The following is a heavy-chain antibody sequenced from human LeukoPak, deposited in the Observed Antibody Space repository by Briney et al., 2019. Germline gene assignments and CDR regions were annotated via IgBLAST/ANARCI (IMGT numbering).Heavy chain of an antibody. J-gene: IGHJ6*04. D-gene: IGHD3-10*01. V-gene: IGHV4-59*01. CDR1: GGSISSYY. CDR2: IYYSGST. CDR3: ARDRSIYGWSGVEV. Sequence: PSETLSLTCTVSGGSISSYYWSWIRQPPGKGLEWIGYIYYSGSTNYNPSLKSRVTISVDTSKNQFSLKLSSVTAADTAVYYCARDRSIYGWSGVEVWGKGTTVTVSS.